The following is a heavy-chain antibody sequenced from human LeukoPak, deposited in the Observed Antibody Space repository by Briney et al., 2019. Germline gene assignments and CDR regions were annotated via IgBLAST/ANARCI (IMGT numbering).Heavy chain of an antibody. J-gene: IGHJ4*02. V-gene: IGHV3-30*02. CDR2: IRYNGRTT. CDR3: AKDHGSSDWYYFDY. CDR1: GFTFSSSG. D-gene: IGHD6-13*01. Sequence: GGSLRLSCVASGFTFSSSGMHWVRQAPGKGLEWVAFIRYNGRTTYYADSVKGRFTISRDNSKNTLYLQMNTLRADDTAVYYCAKDHGSSDWYYFDYWGQGTLVTVSS.